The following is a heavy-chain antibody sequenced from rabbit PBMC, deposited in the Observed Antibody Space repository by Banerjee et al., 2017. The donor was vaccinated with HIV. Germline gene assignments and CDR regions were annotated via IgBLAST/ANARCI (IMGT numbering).Heavy chain of an antibody. J-gene: IGHJ4*01. CDR1: GFSFSSSYD. V-gene: IGHV1S40*01. Sequence: QSLEESGGDLVKPGASLTLTCTASGFSFSSSYDMCWVRQAPGKGLEWIGYIYTGDDTTYYASWAKGRFTISRTSSTTVTLRMTSLTAADTATYFCARDRYTASSDYSYYFGLWGPGTLVTVS. CDR2: IYTGDDTT. CDR3: ARDRYTASSDYSYYFGL. D-gene: IGHD8-1*01.